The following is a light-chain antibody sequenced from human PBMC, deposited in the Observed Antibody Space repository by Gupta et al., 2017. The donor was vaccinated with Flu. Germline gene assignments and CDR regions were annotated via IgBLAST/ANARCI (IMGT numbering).Light chain of an antibody. V-gene: IGLV2-14*03. J-gene: IGLJ3*02. CDR1: SNDIGAYDY. Sequence: IPIACTGTSNDIGAYDYVSWYQQHPGKAPKLIIYAVSRRPSGVSNRFSGSKSGNTASLTISGLQAEDEADYYYNSYTTSNTPAVFGGGTRLTVL. CDR3: NSYTTSNTPAV. CDR2: AVS.